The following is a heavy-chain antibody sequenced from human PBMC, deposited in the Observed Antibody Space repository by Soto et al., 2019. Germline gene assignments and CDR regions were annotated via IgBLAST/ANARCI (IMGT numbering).Heavy chain of an antibody. CDR1: GFTFSTYA. CDR2: GSGCGGST. V-gene: IGHV3-23*01. D-gene: IGHD3-10*01. J-gene: IGHJ4*02. Sequence: EVQLLESGGDLVQPGGSLRLSCAASGFTFSTYAMTWVRQAPGKGLEWVSSGSGCGGSTYYADSVKGRFSISRDNSKNTLYLQVNSLRAEYTAVYYCAKDDGGSGKGPVDYWGQGTVVPVSS. CDR3: AKDDGGSGKGPVDY.